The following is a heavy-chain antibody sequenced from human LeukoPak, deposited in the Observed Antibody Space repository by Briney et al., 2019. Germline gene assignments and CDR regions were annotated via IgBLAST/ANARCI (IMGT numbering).Heavy chain of an antibody. CDR1: GFTFSSYS. V-gene: IGHV3-21*04. CDR3: AELNGRLNWFDP. D-gene: IGHD1-1*01. CDR2: ISSSSSYI. Sequence: GGSLRLSCAASGFTFSSYSMNWVRQAPGKGLEWVSSISSSSSYIYYADSVKGRFTISIDRSKRTLSLQMNRLRVGDTGVYYCAELNGRLNWFDPWGQGTLVTVSP. J-gene: IGHJ5*02.